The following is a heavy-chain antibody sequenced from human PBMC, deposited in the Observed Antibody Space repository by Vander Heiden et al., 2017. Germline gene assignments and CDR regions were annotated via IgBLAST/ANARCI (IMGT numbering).Heavy chain of an antibody. J-gene: IGHJ4*01. D-gene: IGHD3-16*01. CDR3: AKDAFGQPKYYFDY. CDR1: GFAFSDFA. V-gene: IGHV3-23*01. CDR2: LSASGESI. Sequence: EVPVLESGGGLVQPGGSLRLSCLASGFAFSDFAMGWVRQAPGKGLEWVSGLSASGESIYYADSVRGRFTISRDNSKNTISLQMNSLRSEDTAVYYCAKDAFGQPKYYFDYWGLGTLVTVSS.